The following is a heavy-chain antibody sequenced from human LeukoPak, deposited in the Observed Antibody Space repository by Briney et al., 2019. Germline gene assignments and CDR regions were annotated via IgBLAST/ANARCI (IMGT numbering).Heavy chain of an antibody. CDR1: GGSISSYY. Sequence: PSETLSLTCTVSGGSISSYYWSWIRQPPGKGLEWIGYIYYSGSTNYNPSLKSRVTISVDTSKNQFSLKLSSVTAADTAVYYCARGWYDDYFDYWGQGTLVTVSS. J-gene: IGHJ4*02. CDR3: ARGWYDDYFDY. V-gene: IGHV4-59*01. D-gene: IGHD6-13*01. CDR2: IYYSGST.